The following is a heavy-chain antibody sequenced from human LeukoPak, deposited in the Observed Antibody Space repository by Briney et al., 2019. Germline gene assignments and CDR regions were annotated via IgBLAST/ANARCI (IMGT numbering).Heavy chain of an antibody. V-gene: IGHV1-3*01. Sequence: ASVTVSCKASGYTFTNYAIHWVRQAPGQSLEWMGWINAANGNTKYSQKFQGRVTITRDTSATTAHMELSSLRSEDTAVYYCARVKVQDHGIYYYGMDVWGQGTTVNVSS. J-gene: IGHJ6*02. CDR1: GYTFTNYA. D-gene: IGHD1-14*01. CDR2: INAANGNT. CDR3: ARVKVQDHGIYYYGMDV.